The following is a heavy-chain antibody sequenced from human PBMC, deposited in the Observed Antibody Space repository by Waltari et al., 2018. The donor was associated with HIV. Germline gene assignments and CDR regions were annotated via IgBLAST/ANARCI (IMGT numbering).Heavy chain of an antibody. Sequence: QVHLVESGGGVVQPGGSLRLSGAQCGFTFSSYGMHWGRQAPGKGLEWVAFIRYDGSNEYYADSVKGRFTISRDNSKNTLYLQMSSLKAEDTAVYYCAKHHLSGSYSDWGQGTLVTVSS. J-gene: IGHJ4*02. CDR3: AKHHLSGSYSD. CDR1: GFTFSSYG. V-gene: IGHV3-30*02. D-gene: IGHD1-26*01. CDR2: IRYDGSNE.